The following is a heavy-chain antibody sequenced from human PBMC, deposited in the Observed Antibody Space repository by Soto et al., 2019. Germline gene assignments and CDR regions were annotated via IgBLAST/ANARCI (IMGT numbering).Heavy chain of an antibody. J-gene: IGHJ4*02. CDR2: ISAYNGNT. CDR3: ARAPTSFDY. V-gene: IGHV1-18*01. CDR1: GYTFTSYG. Sequence: QVQLVQSGAEVKKPGASVKVSCKASGYTFTSYGISWVRQAPGQGLEWMGCISAYNGNTKYAQKPQXRXTXXTDTSTSTASMELRSLRSDDTAVYYCARAPTSFDYWGQGPLVTVSS.